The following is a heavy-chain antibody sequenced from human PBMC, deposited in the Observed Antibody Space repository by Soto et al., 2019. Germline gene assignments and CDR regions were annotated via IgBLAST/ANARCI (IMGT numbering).Heavy chain of an antibody. CDR3: AREGFHDPGGYYYGMDV. CDR1: GGSFSGYY. J-gene: IGHJ6*04. V-gene: IGHV4-34*01. CDR2: INHSGST. Sequence: PSQTLSLTCAVYGGSFSGYYGSWILHPSGNRLEWIGEINHSGSTNYNPSLKSRFTISVVTSKNQFSLKLSSVTAADTAVYYCAREGFHDPGGYYYGMDVWGKGTTVTVSS.